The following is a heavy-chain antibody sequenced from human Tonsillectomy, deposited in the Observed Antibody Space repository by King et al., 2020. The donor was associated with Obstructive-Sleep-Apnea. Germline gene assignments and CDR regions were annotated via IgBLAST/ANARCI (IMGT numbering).Heavy chain of an antibody. J-gene: IGHJ5*02. CDR3: ARDYGGNPNWFDP. CDR2: IYHSGRT. Sequence: VQLQESGPGLVKPSETLSLTCTVSNYFISSGFHWGWIRQPPGKGLEWIGSIYHSGRTYYNPSLKSRVAMSVDTTKNQFSLKLNSVTAADTAVYYCARDYGGNPNWFDPWGQGTLVTVSS. D-gene: IGHD4-23*01. V-gene: IGHV4-38-2*02. CDR1: NYFISSGFH.